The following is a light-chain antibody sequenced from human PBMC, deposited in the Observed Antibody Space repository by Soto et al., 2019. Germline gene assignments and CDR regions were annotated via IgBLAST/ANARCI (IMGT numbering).Light chain of an antibody. CDR1: QSVDND. CDR2: DAS. CDR3: HQYNTWPPHFT. Sequence: EIVMTQSPATLSVSPGDRATLSCRASQSVDNDLAWYQQKPGQPPRLLIYDASTRATGIPARFSGSQSGTEFTLTISSLLSEDFAVYYCHQYNTWPPHFTFGPGTKVDVK. V-gene: IGKV3D-15*01. J-gene: IGKJ3*01.